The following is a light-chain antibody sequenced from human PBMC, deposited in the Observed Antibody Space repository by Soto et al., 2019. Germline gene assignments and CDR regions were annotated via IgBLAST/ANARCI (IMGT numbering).Light chain of an antibody. Sequence: EIVLTQSAGTLSLSSGERATLSCRASQSVSSSYLAWYQQKPGQAPRLLIYGASSRATGIPDRFSGSGSGTDFTLTISSLEPEDFAVYYCQQYGGSALYTFGQGTKVEIK. CDR3: QQYGGSALYT. CDR1: QSVSSSY. J-gene: IGKJ2*01. V-gene: IGKV3-20*01. CDR2: GAS.